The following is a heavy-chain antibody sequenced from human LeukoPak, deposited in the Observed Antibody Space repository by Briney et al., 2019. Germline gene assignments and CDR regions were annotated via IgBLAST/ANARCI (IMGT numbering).Heavy chain of an antibody. CDR1: GGSISSYY. V-gene: IGHV4-59*01. CDR3: ARGRRGTIFGVVTSNGYLYYYYYMDV. J-gene: IGHJ6*03. D-gene: IGHD3-3*01. CDR2: IYYSGST. Sequence: SETLSLTCTVSGGSISSYYWSWIRQPPGKGLEWIGYIYYSGSTNYNPSLKSRVTISVDTSKNQFSLKLSSVTAADTAVYYCARGRRGTIFGVVTSNGYLYYYYYMDVWGKGSTVTVSS.